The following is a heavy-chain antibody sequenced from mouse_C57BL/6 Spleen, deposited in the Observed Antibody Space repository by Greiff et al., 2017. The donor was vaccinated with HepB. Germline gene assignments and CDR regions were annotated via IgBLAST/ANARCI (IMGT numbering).Heavy chain of an antibody. V-gene: IGHV5-17*01. Sequence: DVMLVESGGGLVKPGGSLKLSCAASGFTFSDYGMHWVRQAPEKGLEWVAYISSGSSTIYYADTVKGRFTISRDNAKNTLFLQMSSLRSEDTAMYYCARRTTVVATGGAMDYWGQGTSVTVSS. J-gene: IGHJ4*01. CDR2: ISSGSSTI. CDR3: ARRTTVVATGGAMDY. CDR1: GFTFSDYG. D-gene: IGHD1-1*01.